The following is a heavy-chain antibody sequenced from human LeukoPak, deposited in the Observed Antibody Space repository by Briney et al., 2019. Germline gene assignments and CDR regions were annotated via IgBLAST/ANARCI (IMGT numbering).Heavy chain of an antibody. D-gene: IGHD3-3*01. CDR2: ISGHNGNT. J-gene: IGHJ6*02. Sequence: ASVKVSCKASGYTFTGYFMHWVRQAPGQGLEWMGWISGHNGNTDYAQKLQDRVTMTTDTSTSTASMELRSLTYDDTAVYYCARDGDPLESLYYYGMDVWGQGTPVTVSS. CDR3: ARDGDPLESLYYYGMDV. CDR1: GYTFTGYF. V-gene: IGHV1-18*04.